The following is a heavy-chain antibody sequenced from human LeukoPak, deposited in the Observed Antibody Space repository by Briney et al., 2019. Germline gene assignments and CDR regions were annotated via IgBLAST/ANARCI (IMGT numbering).Heavy chain of an antibody. J-gene: IGHJ4*02. CDR2: ISSSSSYI. D-gene: IGHD5-12*01. V-gene: IGHV3-21*01. CDR1: RFTFSSYS. Sequence: GGSLRLSCAASRFTFSSYSMNWVRQAPGKGLEWVSSISSSSSYIYYADSVKGRFSISRDNAKNSLYLQMNSLRAEDTAVYYCARVTNGGYDSGNFDYWGQGTLVTVSS. CDR3: ARVTNGGYDSGNFDY.